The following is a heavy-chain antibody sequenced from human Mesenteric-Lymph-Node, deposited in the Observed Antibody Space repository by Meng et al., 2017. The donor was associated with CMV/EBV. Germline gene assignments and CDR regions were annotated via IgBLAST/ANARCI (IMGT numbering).Heavy chain of an antibody. CDR2: SSISGTTI. CDR1: GFAFIDFY. CDR3: ARGGRHYDILTGYYFFEDY. Sequence: GGPLRPSCTASGFAFIDFYMSWPRQAPGKGLEWVSYSSISGTTINYADSVQGRFTISRDNAKNSLYLQMNSLRADDTAVYYCARGGRHYDILTGYYFFEDYWGQGTLVTVSS. D-gene: IGHD3-9*01. J-gene: IGHJ4*02. V-gene: IGHV3-11*01.